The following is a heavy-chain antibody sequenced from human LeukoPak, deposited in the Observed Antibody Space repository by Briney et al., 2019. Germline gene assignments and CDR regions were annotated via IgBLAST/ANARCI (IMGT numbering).Heavy chain of an antibody. CDR2: INHSGST. Sequence: PSETLSLTCAVYGGSFSGYYWSWIRQPPGKGLEWIGEINHSGSTNYNPSLKSRVTISVDTSKNQFSLKLSSVTAADTAVYYCAKDGARRIAVAFHRGHYFDYWGQGTLVTVSS. CDR3: AKDGARRIAVAFHRGHYFDY. J-gene: IGHJ4*02. D-gene: IGHD6-19*01. V-gene: IGHV4-34*01. CDR1: GGSFSGYY.